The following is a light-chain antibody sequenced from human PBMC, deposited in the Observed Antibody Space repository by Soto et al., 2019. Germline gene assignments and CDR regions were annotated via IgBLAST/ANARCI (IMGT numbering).Light chain of an antibody. J-gene: IGKJ4*01. Sequence: EIVMTQSLATLSVSPGERATLSCRASQSVSSNLAWYQQKPGQAPRLIIYGASTRATGIPARFSGSGSGTEFTLTISSLQSEDFAVYYCQQYNNWPPLTFGGGTKVEIK. CDR3: QQYNNWPPLT. CDR2: GAS. V-gene: IGKV3-15*01. CDR1: QSVSSN.